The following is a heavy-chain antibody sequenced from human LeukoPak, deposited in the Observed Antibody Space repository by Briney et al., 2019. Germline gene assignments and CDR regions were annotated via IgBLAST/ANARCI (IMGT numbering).Heavy chain of an antibody. CDR3: ARHVGARYGDPSRYFDY. CDR1: GGSISSYY. V-gene: IGHV4-34*01. Sequence: SETLSLTCTVSGGSISSYYWSWIRQPPGKGLEWIGGINHSRTTNYNPSLKSRVTISVDTSKNQFSLKLSSVTAADTAVYYCARHVGARYGDPSRYFDYWGQGTLVTVSS. J-gene: IGHJ4*02. D-gene: IGHD4-17*01. CDR2: INHSRTT.